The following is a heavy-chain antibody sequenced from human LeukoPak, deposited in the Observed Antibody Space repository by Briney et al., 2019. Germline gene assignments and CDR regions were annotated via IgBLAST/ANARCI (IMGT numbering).Heavy chain of an antibody. CDR3: TTGSTAPPYYFDY. Sequence: GGSLRLSCEASGFTFSNAWMSWVRQPPGKGLEWVGRIKSKTDGGTTDYAAPVKGRFTISRDDSKNTLYLQMNSLKTEDTAVYYCTTGSTAPPYYFDYWGQGTLVTVSS. CDR1: GFTFSNAW. CDR2: IKSKTDGGTT. J-gene: IGHJ4*02. V-gene: IGHV3-15*01.